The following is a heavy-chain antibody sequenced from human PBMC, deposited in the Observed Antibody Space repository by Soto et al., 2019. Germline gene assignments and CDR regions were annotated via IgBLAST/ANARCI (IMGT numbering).Heavy chain of an antibody. CDR3: AKKVNSGSGSQYFDY. J-gene: IGHJ4*02. D-gene: IGHD3-10*01. CDR1: GFTFSSYS. Sequence: LRLSCVASGFTFSSYSMSWVRQAPGKGLEWVSGFRAGGDDGTTYYADSVKGRFTISRDNSKNTLFLQMNSLRAEDTAIYYCAKKVNSGSGSQYFDYFGQGTLVTVSS. CDR2: FRAGGDDGTT. V-gene: IGHV3-23*01.